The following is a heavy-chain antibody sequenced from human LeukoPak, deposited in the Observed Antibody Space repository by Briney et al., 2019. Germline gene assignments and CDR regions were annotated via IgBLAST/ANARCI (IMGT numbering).Heavy chain of an antibody. J-gene: IGHJ4*02. CDR2: IKSKTDGETT. CDR1: GFTFTNAW. D-gene: IGHD3-10*01. V-gene: IGHV3-15*01. Sequence: PGGSLRLSCVDSGFTFTNAWMSWVRQAPGKGLEWIGRIKSKTDGETTNYAEPVRGRFTISRGDSKSAVYLQMNSLIIEDTAVYYCTTDLGTYYHGSQRLIPIDYWGQGTLVTVSS. CDR3: TTDLGTYYHGSQRLIPIDY.